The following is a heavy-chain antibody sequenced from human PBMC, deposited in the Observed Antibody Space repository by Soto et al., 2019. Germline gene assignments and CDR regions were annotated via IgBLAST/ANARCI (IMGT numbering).Heavy chain of an antibody. CDR2: ISSSSSTI. J-gene: IGHJ5*02. CDR3: ARERGYSGYVSAWFHP. D-gene: IGHD5-12*01. V-gene: IGHV3-48*01. Sequence: EVQLVESGGGLVQPGGSLRLSCAASGFTFCSYSMNWVRQAPGKGLEWVSYISSSSSTIYYADSVKGRFTISRDNAKNSLYLQRNSLRAEDTAVYYCARERGYSGYVSAWFHPWGQGTLVTVSS. CDR1: GFTFCSYS.